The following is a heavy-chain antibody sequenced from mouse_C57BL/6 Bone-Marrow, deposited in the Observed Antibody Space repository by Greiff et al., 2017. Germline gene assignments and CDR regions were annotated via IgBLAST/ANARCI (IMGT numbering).Heavy chain of an antibody. J-gene: IGHJ2*01. CDR1: GYTFTSYW. Sequence: VQLVESGAELAKPGASVKLSCKASGYTFTSYWMHWVKQRPGQGLEWIGYINPSSGYTKYNQKFKDKATLTADTSSSTAYMQLSSLTYEYSAVYYCAKTLYDGYYEKEYYFAYWGQGTTLTVSS. D-gene: IGHD2-3*01. CDR2: INPSSGYT. V-gene: IGHV1-7*01. CDR3: AKTLYDGYYEKEYYFAY.